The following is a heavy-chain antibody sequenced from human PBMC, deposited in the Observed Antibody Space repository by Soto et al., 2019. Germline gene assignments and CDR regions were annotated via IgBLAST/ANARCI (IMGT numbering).Heavy chain of an antibody. CDR1: GGTFSSYI. CDR3: ARFPQTAIVGAAYFDY. J-gene: IGHJ4*02. V-gene: IGHV1-69*02. CDR2: IIPILGIA. Sequence: QVQLVQSGAEVKKPGSSVKVSCKASGGTFSSYIISWVRQAPGQGLEWMGRIIPILGIANYAQKFQGRVTITADKSTSTAYMELSSLGSEDTAGYYCARFPQTAIVGAAYFDYWGQGTLVTVSS. D-gene: IGHD1-26*01.